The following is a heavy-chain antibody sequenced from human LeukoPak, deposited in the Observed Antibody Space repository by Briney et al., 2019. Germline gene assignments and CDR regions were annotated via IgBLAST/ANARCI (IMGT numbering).Heavy chain of an antibody. Sequence: ASVKVSCKASGFTFTNYAMQWVRQAPGQRLEWMGWINAGNGHTRYSQRFQGRVTITRDTSATTVYMEVTSLRSEDTAVYYCARGIWSRTVSSYYFDYWGQGSLVTVSS. CDR3: ARGIWSRTVSSYYFDY. J-gene: IGHJ4*02. CDR1: GFTFTNYA. V-gene: IGHV1-3*01. CDR2: INAGNGHT. D-gene: IGHD3-3*01.